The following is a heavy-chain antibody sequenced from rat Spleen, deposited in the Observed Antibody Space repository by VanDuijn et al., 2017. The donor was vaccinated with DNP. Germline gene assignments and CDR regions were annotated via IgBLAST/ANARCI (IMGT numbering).Heavy chain of an antibody. CDR3: ARHELLTTVANYYAMDA. CDR1: GFTFSDYY. D-gene: IGHD1-3*01. CDR2: IAYDGGIT. J-gene: IGHJ4*01. Sequence: EVQLVESGGGLVQPGRSLKLSCAASGFTFSDYYIAWVRQAPTKGLEWVAYIAYDGGITYYGDSVKGRFTISRDNAKNTLYLQMNSLRSEEMATYYCARHELLTTVANYYAMDAWGQGTSVTVSS. V-gene: IGHV5-22*01.